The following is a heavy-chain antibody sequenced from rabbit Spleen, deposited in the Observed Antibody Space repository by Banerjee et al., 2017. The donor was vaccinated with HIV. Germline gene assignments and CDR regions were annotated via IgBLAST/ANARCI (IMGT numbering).Heavy chain of an antibody. V-gene: IGHV1S40*01. D-gene: IGHD8-1*01. J-gene: IGHJ4*01. Sequence: QELVESGGGLVQPGESLKLSCKASGIDFSGLYYVCWVRQAPGKGLELIACIYTGSGSTYYASWAKGRFTISKTSSTTVTLQMTSLTAADTATYFCARDAGSGDYIDVYFDLWGQGTLVTVS. CDR1: GIDFSGLYY. CDR3: ARDAGSGDYIDVYFDL. CDR2: IYTGSGST.